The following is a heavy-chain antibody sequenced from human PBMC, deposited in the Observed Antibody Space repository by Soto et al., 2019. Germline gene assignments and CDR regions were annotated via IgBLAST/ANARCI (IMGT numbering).Heavy chain of an antibody. CDR2: ISYDGSDK. J-gene: IGHJ4*02. V-gene: IGHV3-30-3*01. D-gene: IGHD2-21*01. CDR1: GFTFRTYT. Sequence: QVQLVESGGGVVRPGRSLRLSCAASGFTFRTYTMHWVRQAPGKGLEWVAFISYDGSDKYYADSGKGRFTISRDNSKNTLYLQMNSLRDNDTAVYFCARHPSHNLLRYFDFWGQGTLVTVSS. CDR3: ARHPSHNLLRYFDF.